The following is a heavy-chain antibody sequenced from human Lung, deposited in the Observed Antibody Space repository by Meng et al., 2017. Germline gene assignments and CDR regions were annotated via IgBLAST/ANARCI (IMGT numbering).Heavy chain of an antibody. CDR1: RFTFPNHW. CDR2: INRDGTKP. D-gene: IGHD1-1*01. V-gene: IGHV3-74*01. J-gene: IGHJ1*01. CDR3: TNDRLNH. Sequence: VLWRGAGGVLLRPGVALTLAGAAPRFTFPNHWMHVVRQGPGKGLGWVSRINRDGTKPTYADSVKGRFTISRDNAKNTLYLQMNNLRAEDTAFYYCTNDRLNHWGQGALVTVSS.